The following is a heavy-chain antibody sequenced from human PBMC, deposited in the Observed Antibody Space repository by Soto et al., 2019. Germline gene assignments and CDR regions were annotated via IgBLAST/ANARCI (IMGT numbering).Heavy chain of an antibody. V-gene: IGHV3-21*04. CDR2: ISSSSSYI. Sequence: GSLRVSSAASGFTFSSYSMNWVRQSPGKGLEWVSSISSSSSYIYYEDSVKGRFTISRDYANNLLYLQMKRLRVDDTAVHFYARLGRYWGQGSPVSVSS. D-gene: IGHD3-16*01. CDR1: GFTFSSYS. J-gene: IGHJ4*02. CDR3: ARLGRY.